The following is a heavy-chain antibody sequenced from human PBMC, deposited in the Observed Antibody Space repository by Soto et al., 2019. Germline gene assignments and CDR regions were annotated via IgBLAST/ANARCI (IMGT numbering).Heavy chain of an antibody. Sequence: SVKVSFKASGYTFTSVDINLVREGTGQVLEWMGWMNPNSGHTGYAQKFQGRVTMTRDTSISTAYMELSSLRYEDTAVYYCTRGRNSGDGYNGGGYWGQGTLVTVSS. CDR1: GYTFTSVD. CDR2: MNPNSGHT. V-gene: IGHV1-8*01. D-gene: IGHD1-1*01. CDR3: TRGRNSGDGYNGGGY. J-gene: IGHJ4*02.